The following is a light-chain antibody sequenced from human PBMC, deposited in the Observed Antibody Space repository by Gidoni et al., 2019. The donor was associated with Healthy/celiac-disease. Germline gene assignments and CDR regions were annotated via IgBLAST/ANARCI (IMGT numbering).Light chain of an antibody. CDR1: QSLVHSDGNTY. V-gene: IGKV2-24*01. CDR3: MQATQFPYT. CDR2: KIS. J-gene: IGKJ2*01. Sequence: DIVMTQTPLSSPVTLGQPAAISCRSSQSLVHSDGNTYLRWLQQRPGQPPRLRIYKISHRFSGVPDRFSGSVAGTDFTLKISRVEAEDVGVYYCMQATQFPYTFGQGTKLEIK.